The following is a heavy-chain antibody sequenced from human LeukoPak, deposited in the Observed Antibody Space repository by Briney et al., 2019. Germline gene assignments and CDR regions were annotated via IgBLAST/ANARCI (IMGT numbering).Heavy chain of an antibody. D-gene: IGHD2-2*01. V-gene: IGHV4-34*01. CDR2: ISHSGST. CDR1: GGAFTDSY. CDR3: ARRRYQYAGGAFDI. J-gene: IGHJ3*02. Sequence: SETLSLTCTVYGGAFTDSYWSWIRQTPGKGLEWLREISHSGSTIYNPSLKRRLTMSVDTSMQQFSLNLTSVTAADTAVYYCARRRYQYAGGAFDIWGQGTVVTVSS.